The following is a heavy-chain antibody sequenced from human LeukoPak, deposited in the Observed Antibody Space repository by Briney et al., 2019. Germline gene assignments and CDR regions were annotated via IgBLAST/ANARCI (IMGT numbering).Heavy chain of an antibody. J-gene: IGHJ6*04. CDR2: INQDGSEK. CDR1: GFMFRTYW. Sequence: RAGGSLRLSCEVSGFMFRTYWVDWVRQAPGRGLEWVANINQDGSEKYFLDSVKGRFTISRDNAKNSLYLQMNSLRAEDTAVYYCSRALEVWGKGTTVSVSS. V-gene: IGHV3-7*01. CDR3: SRALEV.